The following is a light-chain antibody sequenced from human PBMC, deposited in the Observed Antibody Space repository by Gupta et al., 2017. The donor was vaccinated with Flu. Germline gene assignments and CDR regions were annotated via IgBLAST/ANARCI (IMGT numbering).Light chain of an antibody. Sequence: SSELTQHPAVSVALGQTVRITCQGDSLRKYYVSWYQQKPGEAPMVVMYGKNKRPSGIPERFSGSTSGDTASLIITGAQAEDEADYDCDSRDSSGKHLLFGGGTKVTVL. CDR2: GKN. V-gene: IGLV3-19*01. J-gene: IGLJ3*02. CDR1: SLRKYY. CDR3: DSRDSSGKHLL.